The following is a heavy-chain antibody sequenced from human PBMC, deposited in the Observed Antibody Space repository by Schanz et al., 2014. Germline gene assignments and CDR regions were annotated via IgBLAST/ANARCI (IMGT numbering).Heavy chain of an antibody. Sequence: QVQLVESGGGVVQRGGSLRLSCAASGFIFSNYGMHLVLQAPGKGLEWVAFIWSDGSRTYHAESVKGRFTISRDNSRNTLYLQMDSLRDEDTALYYCAKVVASGPTTGPFDPWGQGTLVTVSS. CDR3: AKVVASGPTTGPFDP. CDR1: GFIFSNYG. CDR2: IWSDGSRT. V-gene: IGHV3-30*02. J-gene: IGHJ5*02. D-gene: IGHD1-26*01.